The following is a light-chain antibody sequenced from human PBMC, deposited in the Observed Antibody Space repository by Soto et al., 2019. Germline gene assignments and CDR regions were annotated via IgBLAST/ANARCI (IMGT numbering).Light chain of an antibody. CDR3: QTWGSGTVV. V-gene: IGLV4-69*01. CDR1: SAHSSYA. CDR2: LNSDGSH. Sequence: QPVLTQSPSASASLGASVKLTCTLSSAHSSYAIAWHQQQPQKGPRYLVKLNSDGSHSKGDGIPDRFSGSSSGAERYLTISSLQYEDEADYCCQTWGSGTVVFGGGTKVTVL. J-gene: IGLJ2*01.